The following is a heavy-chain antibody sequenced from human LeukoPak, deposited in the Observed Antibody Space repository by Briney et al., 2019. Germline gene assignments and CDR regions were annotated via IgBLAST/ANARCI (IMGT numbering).Heavy chain of an antibody. D-gene: IGHD4-11*01. V-gene: IGHV3-7*01. CDR3: TRVEETATTAAIIRKYSYYYYYMDV. J-gene: IGHJ6*03. CDR1: GFTFSNAW. CDR2: IKQDGSEK. Sequence: GGSLRLSCAASGFTFSNAWMSWVRQAPGKGLEWVANIKQDGSEKHYVDSVKGRFTISRDNAKNSLYLQMSSLRAEDTAVYYCTRVEETATTAAIIRKYSYYYYYMDVWGKGNTVTVSS.